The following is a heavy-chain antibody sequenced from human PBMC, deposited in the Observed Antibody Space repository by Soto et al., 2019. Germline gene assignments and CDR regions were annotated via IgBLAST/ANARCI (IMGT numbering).Heavy chain of an antibody. CDR3: AKEWSSGMDV. J-gene: IGHJ6*02. V-gene: IGHV3-23*01. D-gene: IGHD2-15*01. CDR2: ISVSGGTT. Sequence: GGSLRLSCSASGFTFSSYSISWVRQAPGKGLEWVSSISVSGGTTYYADSVKGHFTISRDNSKSTLYLQMNSLRAEDTAVYYCAKEWSSGMDVWGQGTTVTVSS. CDR1: GFTFSSYS.